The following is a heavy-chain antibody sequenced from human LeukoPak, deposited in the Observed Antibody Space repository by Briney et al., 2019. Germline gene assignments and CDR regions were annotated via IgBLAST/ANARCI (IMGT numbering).Heavy chain of an antibody. CDR1: GGSFSGYY. V-gene: IGHV4-34*01. J-gene: IGHJ3*02. CDR2: INHSGST. D-gene: IGHD3-9*01. CDR3: ARRFWHYDILTGYYPRRGDAFDI. Sequence: SETLSLTCAVYGGSFSGYYWSWIRQPPGKGLEWIGEINHSGSTNYNPSLKSRVTISVDTSKNQFSLKLSSVTAADTAVYYCARRFWHYDILTGYYPRRGDAFDIWGQGTMVTVSS.